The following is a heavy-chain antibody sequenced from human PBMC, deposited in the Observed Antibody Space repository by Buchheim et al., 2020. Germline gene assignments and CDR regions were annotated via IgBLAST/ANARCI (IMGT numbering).Heavy chain of an antibody. J-gene: IGHJ6*02. D-gene: IGHD2-15*01. CDR3: AREDCSGGSCYSSYYGMDV. V-gene: IGHV3-48*03. CDR1: GFTFSGYE. CDR2: ISSSGSTI. Sequence: EVQLVESGGGLVQPGGSLRLSCAASGFTFSGYEMNWVRQAPGKGLEWVSYISSSGSTIYYADSVKGRFTISRDNAKNSLYLQMNSLRAEDTAVYYCAREDCSGGSCYSSYYGMDVWGQGTT.